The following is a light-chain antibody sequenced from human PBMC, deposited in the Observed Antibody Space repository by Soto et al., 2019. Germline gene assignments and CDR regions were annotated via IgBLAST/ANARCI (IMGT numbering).Light chain of an antibody. CDR1: SGSIASDY. CDR2: DNN. CDR3: QSYDDPKI. J-gene: IGLJ2*01. Sequence: NFMLTQPHSVSESPVKTVTISCTRSSGSIASDYVHWYQQRPGSAPTTLIYDNNLRPSGVPDRFSGSIDSSSNSASLTISGLKTEDEADSYCQSYDDPKIFGGGTQLTVL. V-gene: IGLV6-57*04.